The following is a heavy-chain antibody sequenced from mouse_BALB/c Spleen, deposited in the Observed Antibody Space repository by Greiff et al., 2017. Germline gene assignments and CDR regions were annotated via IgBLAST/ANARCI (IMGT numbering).Heavy chain of an antibody. V-gene: IGHV1-7*01. CDR3: ARYYRDEDY. CDR2: INPSTGYT. CDR1: GYTFTSYW. J-gene: IGHJ2*01. D-gene: IGHD2-14*01. Sequence: QVQLQQSGAELAKPGASVKMSCKASGYTFTSYWMHWVKQRPGQGLEWIGYINPSTGYTEYNQKFKDKATLTADKSSSTAYMQLSSLTSEDSAVYYCARYYRDEDYWGQGTTLTVSS.